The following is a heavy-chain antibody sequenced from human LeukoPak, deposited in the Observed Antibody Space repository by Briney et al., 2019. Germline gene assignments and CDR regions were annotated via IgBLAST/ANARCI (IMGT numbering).Heavy chain of an antibody. Sequence: PSETLSLTCTVSGGSISSHYWSWIRQPPGKGLEWIGYIYYSGSTNYNPSLKSRVTISVDTSKNQFSLKLSSVTAADTAVYYCAKNYYDSSGPNWFDPWGQGTLVTVSS. D-gene: IGHD3-22*01. V-gene: IGHV4-59*11. J-gene: IGHJ5*02. CDR2: IYYSGST. CDR3: AKNYYDSSGPNWFDP. CDR1: GGSISSHY.